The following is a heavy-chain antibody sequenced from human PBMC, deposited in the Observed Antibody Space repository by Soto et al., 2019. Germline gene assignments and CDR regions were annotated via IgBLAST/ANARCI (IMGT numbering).Heavy chain of an antibody. J-gene: IGHJ4*02. V-gene: IGHV4-39*01. Sequence: QLQLQESGPGLVKPSETLSLTCSVSGGSISSSLSYWGWIRQPPGKGLEWIGSVYYSGTTYYKPSLESRVTISLDTSKNQFSLKLTSVTAADTAVYYCARHVSRHDDYLFDYWGQGTLVTVSS. CDR3: ARHVSRHDDYLFDY. D-gene: IGHD4-17*01. CDR1: GGSISSSLSY. CDR2: VYYSGTT.